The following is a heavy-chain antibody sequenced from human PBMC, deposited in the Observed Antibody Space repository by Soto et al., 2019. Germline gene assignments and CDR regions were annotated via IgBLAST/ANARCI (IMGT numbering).Heavy chain of an antibody. Sequence: ASVKVSCKASGYTFTSYYMHWVRQAPGQGLERMGIINPSGGSTSYAQKFQGRVTMTRDTSTSTVYMELSSLRSEDTAVYYCARDLPGWHYYDSSGSSQPSWGQGTLVTVSS. D-gene: IGHD3-22*01. J-gene: IGHJ4*02. CDR2: INPSGGST. CDR3: ARDLPGWHYYDSSGSSQPS. V-gene: IGHV1-46*01. CDR1: GYTFTSYY.